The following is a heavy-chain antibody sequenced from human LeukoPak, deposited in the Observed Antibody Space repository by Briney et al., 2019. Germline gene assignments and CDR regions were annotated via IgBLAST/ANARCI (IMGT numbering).Heavy chain of an antibody. D-gene: IGHD1-26*01. CDR1: GFTLSRYS. J-gene: IGHJ1*01. Sequence: PGGSLRLSCLASGFTLSRYSMKRVRQAPGKGLEWVSSISGSSDDKHYIDSVKGRFTISRDNAKNSLFLQMNSLRAEDTAVYYCVRAEGSTGKSEYFQHWGQGTLVTVSS. CDR2: ISGSSDDK. CDR3: VRAEGSTGKSEYFQH. V-gene: IGHV3-21*01.